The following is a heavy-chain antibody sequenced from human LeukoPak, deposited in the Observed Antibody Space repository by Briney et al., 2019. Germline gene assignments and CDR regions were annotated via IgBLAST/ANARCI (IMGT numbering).Heavy chain of an antibody. V-gene: IGHV3-7*01. J-gene: IGHJ4*02. D-gene: IGHD6-13*01. CDR3: ARVRPGYSSSWRVFDY. Sequence: GGSLRLSCATSEFTFSSYWMNWVRQAPGKGLEWVANIKQDGSENHYVDSVKGRFTISRDNAKNSLYLQMNSLRAEDTAVYYCARVRPGYSSSWRVFDYWGQGTLVTVSS. CDR2: IKQDGSEN. CDR1: EFTFSSYW.